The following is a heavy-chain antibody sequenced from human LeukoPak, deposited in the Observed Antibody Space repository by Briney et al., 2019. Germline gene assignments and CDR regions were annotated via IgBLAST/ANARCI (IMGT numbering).Heavy chain of an antibody. CDR2: ISGSGGST. Sequence: GGSLRLCCAASGFTFSSYAMSWVRQAAGKGLEWVSAISGSGGSTYYADSVKGRFTISRDNSKNTLYLQMNSLRAEDTAVYYCAKAGSYSYGYFDYWGQGTLVTVSS. D-gene: IGHD5-18*01. CDR3: AKAGSYSYGYFDY. CDR1: GFTFSSYA. V-gene: IGHV3-23*01. J-gene: IGHJ4*02.